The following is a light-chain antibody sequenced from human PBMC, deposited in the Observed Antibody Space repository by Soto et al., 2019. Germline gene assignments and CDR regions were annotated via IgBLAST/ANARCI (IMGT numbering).Light chain of an antibody. Sequence: EIVMTQSPATLPVSPGERATLSCRASQSVASNLAWYQQRPGQAPRLLIYGASTGATGIPARFSGSGSGTEFTLTISSLQSEDFAVYYCQQYNQWPPYTFGQGTKVEIK. CDR2: GAS. CDR3: QQYNQWPPYT. J-gene: IGKJ2*01. CDR1: QSVASN. V-gene: IGKV3-15*01.